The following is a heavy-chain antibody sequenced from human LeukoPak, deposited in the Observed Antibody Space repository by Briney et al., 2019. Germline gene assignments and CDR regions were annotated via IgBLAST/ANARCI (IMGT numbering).Heavy chain of an antibody. CDR2: IYTSGST. CDR1: GGPISSYY. CDR3: ARSAFYYGSGSHRGGFDY. D-gene: IGHD3-10*01. Sequence: ASETLSLTCTVSGGPISSYYWSWIRQPAGKGLEWIGRIYTSGSTNYNPSLKSRVTMSVDTSKNQFSLKLSSVTAADTAVYYCARSAFYYGSGSHRGGFDYWGQGTLVTVSS. J-gene: IGHJ4*02. V-gene: IGHV4-4*07.